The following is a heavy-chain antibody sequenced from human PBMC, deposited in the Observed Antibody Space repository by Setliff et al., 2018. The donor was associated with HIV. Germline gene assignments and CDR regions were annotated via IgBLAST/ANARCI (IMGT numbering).Heavy chain of an antibody. J-gene: IGHJ6*02. V-gene: IGHV1-8*01. CDR1: GSTFSTYD. Sequence: ASVKVSCKASGSTFSTYDINWVRQAPGQGPEWMGWMNPNSGNTGYAPKLQGRVTITADESTSTAYMELSSLRSEDTAVYYCAKRGDYYSYYYVMGVWGQGTTVTVSS. D-gene: IGHD3-3*01. CDR3: AKRGDYYSYYYVMGV. CDR2: MNPNSGNT.